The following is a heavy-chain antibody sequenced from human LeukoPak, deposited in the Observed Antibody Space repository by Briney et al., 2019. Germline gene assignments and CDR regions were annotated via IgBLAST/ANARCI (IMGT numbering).Heavy chain of an antibody. CDR1: GGSISSYY. CDR2: ISYSGST. J-gene: IGHJ5*02. Sequence: SETLSLTCTVSGGSISSYYWSWIRQPPGKGLEWIGYISYSGSTNYNPSLKSRVSISVETSKNQFSLKLSSVTAADTAVYYCARGNWNYASFWFDPWGQGTLVTVSS. V-gene: IGHV4-59*01. CDR3: ARGNWNYASFWFDP. D-gene: IGHD1-7*01.